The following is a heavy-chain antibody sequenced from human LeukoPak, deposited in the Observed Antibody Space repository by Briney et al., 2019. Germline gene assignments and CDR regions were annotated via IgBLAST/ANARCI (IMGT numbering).Heavy chain of an antibody. J-gene: IGHJ6*04. CDR2: IKKDGSEK. CDR1: GFTFSSYW. V-gene: IGHV3-7*01. Sequence: GGSLRLTCAASGFTFSSYWMSWVRQAPGKGLEWVANIKKDGSEKYYVDSVKGRFTISRDNAKTSLYLQMNSLRAEDTAVYYCAELGITMIGGVWGKGTTVTISS. CDR3: AELGITMIGGV. D-gene: IGHD3-10*02.